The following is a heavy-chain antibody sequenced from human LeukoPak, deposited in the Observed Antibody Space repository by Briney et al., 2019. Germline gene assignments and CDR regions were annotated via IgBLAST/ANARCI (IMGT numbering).Heavy chain of an antibody. CDR2: IRYDGSNR. Sequence: GGSLRLSCAASGSIFSSYGMHWVRQAPGKGLEWVAFIRYDGSNRYYADSVKGRFTISRDNSKNTLYLQMNSLRAEDTAVYYCAVTTVVATWGQGTLVSVSS. CDR3: AVTTVVAT. CDR1: GSIFSSYG. V-gene: IGHV3-30*02. J-gene: IGHJ5*02. D-gene: IGHD4-23*01.